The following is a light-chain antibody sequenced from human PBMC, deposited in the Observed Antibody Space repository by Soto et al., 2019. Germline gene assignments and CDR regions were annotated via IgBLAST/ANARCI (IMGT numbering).Light chain of an antibody. CDR2: DDS. CDR3: QVLDGGTDQNYV. J-gene: IGLJ1*01. CDR1: NIGGKS. Sequence: SYELTQPPSVSVAPGQTATITCGGHNIGGKSVHWYQQRPGQAPVVVVYDDSDRPSRIPERFSGSNSGNTATLTITSVEAGDEADYFCQVLDGGTDQNYVFGPGTKVTVL. V-gene: IGLV3-21*02.